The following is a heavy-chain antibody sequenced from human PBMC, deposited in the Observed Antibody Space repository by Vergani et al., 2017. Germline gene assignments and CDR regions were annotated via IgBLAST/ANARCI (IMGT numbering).Heavy chain of an antibody. CDR1: GFSFSSHA. V-gene: IGHV3-30*03. CDR2: ISNDGSKK. D-gene: IGHD2-2*01. CDR3: MGYCSSTSCYAGADRAY. J-gene: IGHJ4*02. Sequence: QVQLAESGGGRVQPGRSLRLSCAASGFSFSSHAIHWVRQAPGKGLEWVAVISNDGSKKYYADSVKGRFTISRDNSKNTLDLQMNSLRTQDTAVYYCMGYCSSTSCYAGADRAYWGQGTLVTVSS.